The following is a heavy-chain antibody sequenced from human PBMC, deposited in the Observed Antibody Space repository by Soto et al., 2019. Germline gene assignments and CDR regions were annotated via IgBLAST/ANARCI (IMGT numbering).Heavy chain of an antibody. CDR2: IWYDGSNK. CDR3: ARGAGDYYGMDV. J-gene: IGHJ6*02. Sequence: QAQLVESGGCVVQPGRSLRLSCAASGFTFSSYGMHWVRQAPGKGLEWVAVIWYDGSNKYYADSVKGRFTISRDNSKNTLYLQMNSLRAEDTAVYYCARGAGDYYGMDVWGQGTTVTVSS. CDR1: GFTFSSYG. V-gene: IGHV3-33*01.